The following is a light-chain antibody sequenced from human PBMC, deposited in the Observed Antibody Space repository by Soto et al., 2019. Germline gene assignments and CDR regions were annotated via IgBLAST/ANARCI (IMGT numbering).Light chain of an antibody. CDR3: QQRSSWPLLT. J-gene: IGKJ4*01. CDR2: DAS. Sequence: TLSLSPGERATLSCRASQSVNSYLAWYQQKPGQAPRLLIYDASNRATGIPARFSGGGSGTDFTLTISSLEPEDFAVYYCQQRSSWPLLTFGGGTKVDIK. V-gene: IGKV3-11*01. CDR1: QSVNSY.